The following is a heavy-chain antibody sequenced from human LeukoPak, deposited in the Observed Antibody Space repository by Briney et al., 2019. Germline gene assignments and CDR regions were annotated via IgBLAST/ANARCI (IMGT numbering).Heavy chain of an antibody. CDR3: ARGYFGPEF. CDR1: GFTFINYW. Sequence: GGSLRLSCEASGFTFINYWMHWVRQVPGKGLVWVSRINNDGSDTTYADAVKGRFTFSRDNAKNTLYLQMNSLRAEDTAVYYCARGYFGPEFWGQGTLVTVSS. V-gene: IGHV3-74*01. CDR2: INNDGSDT. D-gene: IGHD3-9*01. J-gene: IGHJ4*02.